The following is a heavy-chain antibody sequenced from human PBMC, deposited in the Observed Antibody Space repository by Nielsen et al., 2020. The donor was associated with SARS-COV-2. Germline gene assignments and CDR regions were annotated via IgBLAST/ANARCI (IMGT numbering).Heavy chain of an antibody. J-gene: IGHJ6*02. Sequence: ASVKVSCKASGYTFTSYGISWVRQAPGQGLEWMGWISAYNGNTNYAQKLQGRVTMTTDTSTSTAYMELRNLRSDDTAMYYCARVVGVATGATPYYYYGMDVWGQGTTVTVSS. D-gene: IGHD5-12*01. CDR3: ARVVGVATGATPYYYYGMDV. CDR1: GYTFTSYG. CDR2: ISAYNGNT. V-gene: IGHV1-18*01.